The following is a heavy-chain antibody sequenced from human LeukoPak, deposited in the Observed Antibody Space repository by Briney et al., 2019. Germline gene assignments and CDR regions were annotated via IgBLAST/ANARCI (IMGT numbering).Heavy chain of an antibody. CDR3: ARVVVVVVAATHIDY. CDR2: IYYSGST. CDR1: GGSISSGDYY. D-gene: IGHD2-15*01. V-gene: IGHV4-30-4*01. Sequence: SETLSLTCTVSGGSISSGDYYWSWIRQPPGKGLEWIEYIYYSGSTYYNPSLKSRVTISVDTSKNQFSLKLSSVTAADTAVYYCARVVVVVVAATHIDYWGQGTLVTVSS. J-gene: IGHJ4*02.